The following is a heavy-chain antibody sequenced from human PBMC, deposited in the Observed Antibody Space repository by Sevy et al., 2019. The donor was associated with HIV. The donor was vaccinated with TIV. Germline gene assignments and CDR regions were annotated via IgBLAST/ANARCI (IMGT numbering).Heavy chain of an antibody. D-gene: IGHD2-15*01. V-gene: IGHV3-11*01. CDR3: ARSHSALSRYKDYSGGKYYGMDV. J-gene: IGHJ6*02. CDR2: ISSSGSTI. Sequence: GRSLRLSCAASGFTFSDYYMSWIRQAPGKGLEWVSYISSSGSTIYYADSVKGRFTISRDNAKNSLDLQMNSLRAEDTAVYYCARSHSALSRYKDYSGGKYYGMDVWGQGTTVTVSS. CDR1: GFTFSDYY.